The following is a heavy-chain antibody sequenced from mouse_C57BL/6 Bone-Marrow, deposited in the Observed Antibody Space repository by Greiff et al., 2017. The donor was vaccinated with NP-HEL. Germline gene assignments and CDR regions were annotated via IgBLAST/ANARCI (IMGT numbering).Heavy chain of an antibody. CDR3: VRQGYDGYYLDY. V-gene: IGHV10-1*01. CDR1: GFSFNTYA. J-gene: IGHJ2*01. D-gene: IGHD2-3*01. Sequence: DVQLQESGGGLVQPKGSLKLSCAASGFSFNTYAMNWVRQAPGKGLEWVARIRSKSNNYATYYADSLKDRFTISSDDSESMLYLQMNNLNTEDTAMDYCVRQGYDGYYLDYWGQGTTLTVSS. CDR2: IRSKSNNYAT.